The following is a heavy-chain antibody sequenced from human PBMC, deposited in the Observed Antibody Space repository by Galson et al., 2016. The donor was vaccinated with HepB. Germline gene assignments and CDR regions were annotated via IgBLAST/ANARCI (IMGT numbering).Heavy chain of an antibody. J-gene: IGHJ4*02. Sequence: SLRLSCAASGFTFSVTYMTWIRQAPGKGLEWISYITSSGGLSYYADSMEGRFTISRDNAKNPVYLQINSLRAEDTAVYYCASRGFYGSLDNWGQGTLVTVSS. D-gene: IGHD6-25*01. CDR2: ITSSGGLS. CDR3: ASRGFYGSLDN. CDR1: GFTFSVTY. V-gene: IGHV3-11*01.